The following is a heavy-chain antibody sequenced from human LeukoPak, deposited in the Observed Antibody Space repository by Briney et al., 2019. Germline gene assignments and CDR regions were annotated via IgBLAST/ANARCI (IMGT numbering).Heavy chain of an antibody. CDR2: INPNSGGT. J-gene: IGHJ5*02. V-gene: IGHV1-2*02. CDR3: AREGYGSSRGGNWFDP. D-gene: IGHD6-6*01. Sequence: ASVKVSCKASGYTFTGYYMHWVRQAPGQGLEWMGWINPNSGGTNDAQKFQGRVTMTRDTSISTAYMELSRLRSDDTAVYYCAREGYGSSRGGNWFDPWGQGTLVTVSS. CDR1: GYTFTGYY.